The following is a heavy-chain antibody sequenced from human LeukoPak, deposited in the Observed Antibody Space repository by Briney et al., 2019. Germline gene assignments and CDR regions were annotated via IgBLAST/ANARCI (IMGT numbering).Heavy chain of an antibody. J-gene: IGHJ4*02. D-gene: IGHD3-10*01. CDR1: GFTFSSHS. Sequence: GGSLRLSCAASGFTFSSHSMNWVRQAPGKGLEWVSSISSSSSYIYYADSVKGRFTISRDNAKNSLYLQMNSLRAEDTAVYYCAREWFGESVNFDYWGQGTLVTVSS. CDR2: ISSSSSYI. CDR3: AREWFGESVNFDY. V-gene: IGHV3-21*04.